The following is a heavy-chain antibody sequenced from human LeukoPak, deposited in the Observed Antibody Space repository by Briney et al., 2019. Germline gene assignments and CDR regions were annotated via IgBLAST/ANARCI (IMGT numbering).Heavy chain of an antibody. J-gene: IGHJ4*02. CDR1: GFTFSNTW. V-gene: IGHV3-15*01. Sequence: GGSLRLSCAASGFTFSNTWMNWVRQAPGKGLEWVGRIQSKTDGGTTEYAAPVKGRFTISRDDSKTTLYLQMNSLKTEDTAVYYCATLTVRGVINICGQGTLVTVSS. CDR3: ATLTVRGVINI. CDR2: IQSKTDGGTT. D-gene: IGHD3-10*01.